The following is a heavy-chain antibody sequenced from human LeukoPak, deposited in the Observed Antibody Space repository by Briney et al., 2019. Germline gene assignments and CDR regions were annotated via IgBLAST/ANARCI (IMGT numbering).Heavy chain of an antibody. J-gene: IGHJ6*03. CDR2: IYYSGST. D-gene: IGHD6-19*01. CDR1: GGSISSSSYY. Sequence: KPSETLSLTCTVSGGSISSSSYYWGWIRQPPGKGLEWIGNIYYSGSTYYNPSLKSRVTISIDTSKNQFSLKLSSVTAADTAVYYCARHPEVPHRRNPFSSGWADYYYYYMDVWGKGTTVTISS. V-gene: IGHV4-39*01. CDR3: ARHPEVPHRRNPFSSGWADYYYYYMDV.